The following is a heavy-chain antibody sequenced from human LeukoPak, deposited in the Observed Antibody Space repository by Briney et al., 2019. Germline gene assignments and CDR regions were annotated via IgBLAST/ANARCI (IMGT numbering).Heavy chain of an antibody. CDR1: GYTFTSYD. CDR2: MNPNTSNT. Sequence: ASVKVSCKASGYTFTSYDIDWVRQAPGQGLEWMGWMNPNTSNTGYAQKFQGRVTMTTDTSTNTAYMELSSLKSEDTAIYYCARAAFWSYGEHTMGECWGQGTQVTVSS. V-gene: IGHV1-8*01. J-gene: IGHJ4*02. D-gene: IGHD3-3*01. CDR3: ARAAFWSYGEHTMGEC.